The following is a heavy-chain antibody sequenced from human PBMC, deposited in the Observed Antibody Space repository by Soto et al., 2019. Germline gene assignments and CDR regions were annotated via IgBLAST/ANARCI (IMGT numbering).Heavy chain of an antibody. CDR1: GGTFSSYA. CDR3: AEEPDSSGFVSGY. J-gene: IGHJ4*02. Sequence: QVQLVQSGAEVKKPGSSVKVSCKASGGTFSSYAISWVRQAPGQGLEWMGGIIPIFGTANYAQKFQDRATITADKSTSTAYMELSSLRSEDTAVYYCAEEPDSSGFVSGYWGQGTLVTVSS. D-gene: IGHD3-22*01. V-gene: IGHV1-69*06. CDR2: IIPIFGTA.